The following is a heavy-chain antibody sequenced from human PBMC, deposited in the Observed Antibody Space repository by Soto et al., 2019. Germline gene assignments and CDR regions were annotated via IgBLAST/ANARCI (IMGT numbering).Heavy chain of an antibody. J-gene: IGHJ4*02. CDR3: ARSIDNSGYYFSIS. V-gene: IGHV4-59*01. CDR2: IHYSGST. D-gene: IGHD3-22*01. Sequence: SETLSLTCTVSGGSISSYYWSWIRQSPGKGLEWIGYIHYSGSTNYNPSLKSRVTISVDTSRNQFSLKLTSVTAADTGVYYCARSIDNSGYYFSISGGQGTLVTVSS. CDR1: GGSISSYY.